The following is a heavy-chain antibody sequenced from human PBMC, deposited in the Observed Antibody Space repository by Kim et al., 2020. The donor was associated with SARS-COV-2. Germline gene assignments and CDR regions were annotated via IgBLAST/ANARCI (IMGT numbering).Heavy chain of an antibody. J-gene: IGHJ4*02. V-gene: IGHV3-15*01. CDR2: IKRKIDGGTT. CDR1: GFTFSNAW. Sequence: GGSLRLSCAASGFTFSNAWMSWVRQAPGKGLEWVGLIKRKIDGGTTDYAAPVKGRFTISRDDSKNTLHLQMNSLKSEDTAVYYCVAGLGATPLDYWGQGT. CDR3: VAGLGATPLDY. D-gene: IGHD1-26*01.